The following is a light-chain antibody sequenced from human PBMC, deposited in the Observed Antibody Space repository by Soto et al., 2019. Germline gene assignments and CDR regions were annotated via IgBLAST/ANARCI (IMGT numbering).Light chain of an antibody. CDR2: EVS. V-gene: IGLV2-8*01. J-gene: IGLJ2*01. Sequence: QSVLTQPPSASGSPGQSVTISCTGTSSDVGGYNFVPWYQQHPGKAPKLMIYEVSKRPSGVPDRFSGSKSGNTASLTVSGLQAEDEADYYCSSYAGGNNLVFGGGTKLTVL. CDR1: SSDVGGYNF. CDR3: SSYAGGNNLV.